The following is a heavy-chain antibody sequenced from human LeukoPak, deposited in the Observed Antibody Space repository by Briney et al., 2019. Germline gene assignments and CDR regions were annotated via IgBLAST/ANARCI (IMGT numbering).Heavy chain of an antibody. CDR1: GGSISSGGYS. J-gene: IGHJ4*02. V-gene: IGHV4-30-2*05. CDR2: IYHSGST. CDR3: ARDRGAAAGIFDY. Sequence: KPSQTLSLTCAVSGGSISSGGYSWSWIRQPPGKGLEWIGYIYHSGSTYYNPSLKSRVTISVDTSKNQFSLNLSSVTAADTAVYYCARDRGAAAGIFDYWGQGTLVTVSS. D-gene: IGHD6-13*01.